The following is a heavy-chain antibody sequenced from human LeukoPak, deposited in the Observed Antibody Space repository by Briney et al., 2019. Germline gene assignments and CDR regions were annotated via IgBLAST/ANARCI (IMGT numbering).Heavy chain of an antibody. CDR1: GGTFSSYA. V-gene: IGHV1-69*13. D-gene: IGHD3-22*01. Sequence: SVKVPCKASGGTFSSYAISWVRQAPGQGLEWMGGIIPIFGTANYAQKFQGRVTITADESTSTAYMELSSLRSEDTAVYYCARDGFTYYDSSGSRVYGMDVWGQGTTVTVSS. CDR2: IIPIFGTA. J-gene: IGHJ6*02. CDR3: ARDGFTYYDSSGSRVYGMDV.